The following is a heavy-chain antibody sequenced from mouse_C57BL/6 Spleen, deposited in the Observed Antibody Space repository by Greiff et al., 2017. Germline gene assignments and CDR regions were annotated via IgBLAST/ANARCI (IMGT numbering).Heavy chain of an antibody. J-gene: IGHJ4*01. V-gene: IGHV5-17*01. CDR1: GFTFSDYG. Sequence: EVKLVESGGGLVKPGGSLKLSCAASGFTFSDYGMHWVRQAPEKGLEWVAYISSGSSTIYYADTVKGRFTISRDNAKNTLFLQMTSLRSEDTAVYYCARRNPYYSKDAMDYWGQGTSVTVSS. CDR3: ARRNPYYSKDAMDY. D-gene: IGHD2-5*01. CDR2: ISSGSSTI.